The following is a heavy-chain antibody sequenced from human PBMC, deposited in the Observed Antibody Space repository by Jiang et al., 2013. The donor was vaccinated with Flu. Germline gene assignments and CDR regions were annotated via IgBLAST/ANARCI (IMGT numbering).Heavy chain of an antibody. V-gene: IGHV1-24*01. CDR2: FDPEPRET. CDR3: ATYGSGSYLSWFDP. CDR1: GYTLNGVS. D-gene: IGHD3-10*01. Sequence: GAEVKKPGASVKVSCKVSGYTLNGVSLHWVRQAPGKGLEWMGGFDPEPRETIYAQKFQGRVTMTEDTSINTAYMELSSLRSEDTAVYYCATYGSGSYLSWFDPWGQGTLVTVSS. J-gene: IGHJ5*02.